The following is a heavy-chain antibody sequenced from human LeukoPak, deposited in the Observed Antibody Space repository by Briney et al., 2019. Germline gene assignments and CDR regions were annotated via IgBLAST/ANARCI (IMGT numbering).Heavy chain of an antibody. CDR1: GGSISSHY. J-gene: IGHJ4*02. CDR3: ASSAAAGSIDY. D-gene: IGHD6-13*01. V-gene: IGHV4-59*11. Sequence: SETLSLTCTVSGGSISSHYWSWIRQPPGKGLEWIGYIYYSGSANYNPSLKSRFTISIDTSKNQFSLKLSSVTAADTVVYYCASSAAAGSIDYWGQGTLVTVSS. CDR2: IYYSGSA.